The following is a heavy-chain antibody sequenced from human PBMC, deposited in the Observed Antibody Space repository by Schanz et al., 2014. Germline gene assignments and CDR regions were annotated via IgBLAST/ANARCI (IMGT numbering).Heavy chain of an antibody. Sequence: QGQLVQSGAEVKKPGASVKVSCEASGYTFTSYYIHWFRQAPGQGLEWMGLINPSVGNTNYAQKFRGRVTMTRDTSTSTVYMELSSLRSEDTAVYYCARDGEAAAGCDYWGQGTLVTVSS. CDR3: ARDGEAAAGCDY. CDR2: INPSVGNT. V-gene: IGHV1-46*03. D-gene: IGHD6-13*01. J-gene: IGHJ4*02. CDR1: GYTFTSYY.